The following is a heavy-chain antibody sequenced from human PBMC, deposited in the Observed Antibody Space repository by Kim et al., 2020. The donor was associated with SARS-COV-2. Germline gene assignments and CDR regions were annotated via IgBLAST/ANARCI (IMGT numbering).Heavy chain of an antibody. V-gene: IGHV1-2*06. J-gene: IGHJ5*02. CDR3: ARGPRQQWLADNWFDP. D-gene: IGHD6-19*01. CDR2: INPNSGGT. CDR1: GYTFTGYY. Sequence: ASVKVSCKASGYTFTGYYMHWVRQAPGQGLEWMGRINPNSGGTNYAQKFQGRVTMTRDTSISTAYMELSRLRSDDTAVYYCARGPRQQWLADNWFDPWGQGTLVTVSS.